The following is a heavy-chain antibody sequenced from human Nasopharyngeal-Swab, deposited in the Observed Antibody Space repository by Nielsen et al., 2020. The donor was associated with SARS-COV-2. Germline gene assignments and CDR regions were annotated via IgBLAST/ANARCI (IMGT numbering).Heavy chain of an antibody. CDR3: ARENV. J-gene: IGHJ6*02. CDR1: GGSISSSSYY. V-gene: IGHV4-39*07. CDR2: INHSGST. Sequence: GSLRLSCTVSGGSISSSSYYWGWIHQPPGKGLEWIGEINHSGSTNYNPSLKSRVTISVDTSKNQFSLKLSSVTAADTAVYYCARENVWGQGTTGTVSS.